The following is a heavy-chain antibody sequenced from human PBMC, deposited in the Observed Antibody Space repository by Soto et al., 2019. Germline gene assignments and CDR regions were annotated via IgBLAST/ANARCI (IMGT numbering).Heavy chain of an antibody. D-gene: IGHD1-20*01. V-gene: IGHV4-39*01. CDR1: GGSISSSSYY. CDR2: IYYSGST. CDR3: ARQRTVTGTPKDWFDP. J-gene: IGHJ5*02. Sequence: SETLSLTCTVSGGSISSSSYYWGWIRQPPGKGLEWIGSIYYSGSTYYNPSLKSRVTISVDTSKNQFSLKLSSVTAADTAVYYCARQRTVTGTPKDWFDPWGQGTLVTVSS.